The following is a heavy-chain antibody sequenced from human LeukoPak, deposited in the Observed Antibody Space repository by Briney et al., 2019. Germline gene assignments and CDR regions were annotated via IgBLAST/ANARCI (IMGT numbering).Heavy chain of an antibody. J-gene: IGHJ4*02. CDR2: IRSKAYGETA. CDR1: GFTVSSNY. D-gene: IGHD1-1*01. CDR3: TRDRGAYNLYDY. V-gene: IGHV3-49*03. Sequence: GGSLRLSCAASGFTVSSNYMSWIRQAPGKGLGWVGFIRSKAYGETADYAASVKGRFTISRDDSKAIAYLQMNSLKTEDTAVYHCTRDRGAYNLYDYWGQGTLVTVSS.